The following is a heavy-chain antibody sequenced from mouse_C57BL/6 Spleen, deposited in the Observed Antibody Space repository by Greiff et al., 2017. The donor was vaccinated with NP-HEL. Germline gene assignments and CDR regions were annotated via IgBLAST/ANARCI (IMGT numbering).Heavy chain of an antibody. D-gene: IGHD1-2*01. Sequence: QVQLQQSGAELARPGASVQMSCKASGYTFTSYTMHWVKQRPGPGLEWIGYINPSSGYTKYNQKFKDKAPLTADNSSSTAYLQLGSLTSEDSAVYYCARSGYYGPRSGYYAMDDWGQGTSVTVSS. CDR2: INPSSGYT. J-gene: IGHJ4*01. CDR3: ARSGYYGPRSGYYAMDD. CDR1: GYTFTSYT. V-gene: IGHV1-4*01.